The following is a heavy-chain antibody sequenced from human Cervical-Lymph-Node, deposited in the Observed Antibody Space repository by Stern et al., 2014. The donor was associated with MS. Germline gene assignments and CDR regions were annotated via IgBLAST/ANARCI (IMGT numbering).Heavy chain of an antibody. J-gene: IGHJ5*02. CDR1: GGTFSKFP. V-gene: IGHV1-69*01. CDR3: ALSSETSDRWYSLGYDL. Sequence: QVQLVESWAEVTKPGSSVKVSCKASGGTFSKFPSSWVRQAPGQGLEGMGGIFPVFGTPTYAQEFRGRVTITADVSTSTVYMELSSLRSDDTAVYYCALSSETSDRWYSLGYDLWGQGTLVTVSS. D-gene: IGHD6-13*01. CDR2: IFPVFGTP.